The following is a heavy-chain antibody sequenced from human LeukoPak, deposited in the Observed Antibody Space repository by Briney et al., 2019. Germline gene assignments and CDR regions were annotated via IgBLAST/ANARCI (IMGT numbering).Heavy chain of an antibody. V-gene: IGHV1-69*06. CDR3: ARGVSTFDY. CDR1: GCTFSSYA. Sequence: SETVSCKASGCTFSSYAISWVRQAPGQGLEWMVGIIPIFGPANYAQKSQGRVTITADKSTSTAYMAVSRVRSEDTAVYYCARGVSTFDYWGQGTLVTVSS. CDR2: IIPIFGPA. J-gene: IGHJ4*02.